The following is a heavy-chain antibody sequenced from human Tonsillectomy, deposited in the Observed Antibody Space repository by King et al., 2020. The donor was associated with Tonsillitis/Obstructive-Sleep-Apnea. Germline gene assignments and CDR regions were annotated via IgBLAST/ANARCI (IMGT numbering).Heavy chain of an antibody. V-gene: IGHV3-74*01. CDR1: GFTISGYW. CDR3: TRSDWFDS. Sequence: VQLVESGGGLVQPGGSLRLSCAASGFTISGYWMHWVRQAPGKGLVWVSRFKRDGSSTSYADSGKGRFTVSRDNAKNTLYLQMNSLRVEDTAVYFCTRSDWFDSWGQGTLVTVSS. CDR2: FKRDGSST. J-gene: IGHJ5*01.